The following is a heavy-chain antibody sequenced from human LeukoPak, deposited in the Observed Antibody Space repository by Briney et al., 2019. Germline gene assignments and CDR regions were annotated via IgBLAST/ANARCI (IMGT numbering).Heavy chain of an antibody. CDR2: ISAYNGNT. D-gene: IGHD3-16*02. Sequence: ASVKVSCKASGYTFTSYGISWVRQAPGQGLEWMGWISAYNGNTNYAQKLQGRVTMTTDTFTSTAYMELRSLRSDDTAVYYCATRGRLRLGELSLYHYWGQGTLVTVSS. CDR1: GYTFTSYG. CDR3: ATRGRLRLGELSLYHY. V-gene: IGHV1-18*01. J-gene: IGHJ4*02.